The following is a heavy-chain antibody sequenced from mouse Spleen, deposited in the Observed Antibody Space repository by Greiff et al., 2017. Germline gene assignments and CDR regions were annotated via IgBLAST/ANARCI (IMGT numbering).Heavy chain of an antibody. Sequence: DVMLVESGGGLVQPGGSMKLSCVASGFTFSNYWMNWVRQSPEKGLEWVAEIRLKSNNYATHYAESVKGRFTISRDDSKSSVYLQMNNLRAEDTGIYYCTPYYRYEEGFAYWGQGTLVTVSA. J-gene: IGHJ3*01. D-gene: IGHD2-14*01. CDR1: GFTFSNYW. CDR3: TPYYRYEEGFAY. CDR2: IRLKSNNYAT. V-gene: IGHV6-6*02.